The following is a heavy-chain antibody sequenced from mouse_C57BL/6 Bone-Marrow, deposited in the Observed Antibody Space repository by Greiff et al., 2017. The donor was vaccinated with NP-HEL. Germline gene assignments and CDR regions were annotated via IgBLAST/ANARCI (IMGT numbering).Heavy chain of an antibody. CDR3: AKGRDDYYEEVAY. CDR2: ISSGSSTI. D-gene: IGHD2-3*01. Sequence: EVKLVESGGGLVKPGGSLKLSCAASGFTFSDYGMHWVRQAPEKGLEWVAYISSGSSTIYYADTVKGRFTISRDNAKNTLFLQMTSLRSEDTAMYYCAKGRDDYYEEVAYWGQGTLVTVSA. J-gene: IGHJ3*01. V-gene: IGHV5-17*01. CDR1: GFTFSDYG.